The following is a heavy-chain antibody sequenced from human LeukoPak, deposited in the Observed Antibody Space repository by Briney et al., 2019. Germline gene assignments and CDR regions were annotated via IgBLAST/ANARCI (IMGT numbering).Heavy chain of an antibody. CDR2: IGAYNGNT. CDR1: GYTFTIYG. Sequence: SVKVSCNASGYTFTIYGISWVRQAPGQGLEWMGWIGAYNGNTNYAQKLQGRVTMTTDTSTSTAYMELRSLRSDDTAVYYCARDVASYYYDSSGYDDYWGQGTLVTVSS. J-gene: IGHJ4*02. V-gene: IGHV1-18*01. CDR3: ARDVASYYYDSSGYDDY. D-gene: IGHD3-22*01.